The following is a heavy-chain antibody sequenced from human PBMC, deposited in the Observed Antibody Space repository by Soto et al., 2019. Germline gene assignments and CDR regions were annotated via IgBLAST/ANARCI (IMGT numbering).Heavy chain of an antibody. J-gene: IGHJ6*02. D-gene: IGHD2-21*01. CDR2: IYPGDSAT. V-gene: IGHV5-51*01. CDR3: VRLGWGSTVRYYSYGMDV. CDR1: GYSFTSYW. Sequence: GESLKISCKGSGYSFTSYWIGWVRQMPGKGLEWMGIIYPGDSATRYSPSFQDQVTIPADKSISTAYLQWSSLKPSDTAMYYCVRLGWGSTVRYYSYGMDVWGQGTTLTVSS.